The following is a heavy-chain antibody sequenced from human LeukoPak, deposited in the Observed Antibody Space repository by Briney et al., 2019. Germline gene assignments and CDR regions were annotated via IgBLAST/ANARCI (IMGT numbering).Heavy chain of an antibody. D-gene: IGHD2-15*01. Sequence: PGGSLRLSCAASGFIFSSYGMSWVRQAPGKGLEWVSGFSGSGGSTYYADSVKGRFTISRDNSKNTLYLQMNSLRAEDTAVYYCAKDGPRYCSGGSCYPYYFDYWGQGTLVTVSS. CDR2: FSGSGGST. CDR1: GFIFSSYG. CDR3: AKDGPRYCSGGSCYPYYFDY. J-gene: IGHJ4*02. V-gene: IGHV3-23*01.